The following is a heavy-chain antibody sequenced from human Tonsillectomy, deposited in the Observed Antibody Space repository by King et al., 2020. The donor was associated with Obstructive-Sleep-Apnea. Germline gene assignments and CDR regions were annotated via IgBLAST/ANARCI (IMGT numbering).Heavy chain of an antibody. J-gene: IGHJ1*01. CDR1: GGSISSYY. Sequence: QLQESGPGLVKPSETLSLTCTVSGGSISSYYWSWLRQPPGKGLEWIGSIYYSGSTNYNPSLKSRVTISVDTSKNQFSLKLGSVTAADTAVYYFARAASYYDSSGYYLEYFQHWGQGTLVTVSS. CDR3: ARAASYYDSSGYYLEYFQH. CDR2: IYYSGST. V-gene: IGHV4-59*01. D-gene: IGHD3-22*01.